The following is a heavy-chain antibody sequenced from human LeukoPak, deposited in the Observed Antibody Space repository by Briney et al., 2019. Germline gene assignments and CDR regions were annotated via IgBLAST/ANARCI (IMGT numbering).Heavy chain of an antibody. CDR1: GGSISSYY. D-gene: IGHD3-3*01. CDR3: ARARRDSGYYKVDY. CDR2: INHSGSA. V-gene: IGHV4-34*01. J-gene: IGHJ4*02. Sequence: SETLSLTCAVSGGSISSYYWSWIRQPPGKGLEWIGEINHSGSANYNPSLKSRVTLSIDKSKNQFSLNLSSVTAADTAVYYCARARRDSGYYKVDYWGQGTLVAVSS.